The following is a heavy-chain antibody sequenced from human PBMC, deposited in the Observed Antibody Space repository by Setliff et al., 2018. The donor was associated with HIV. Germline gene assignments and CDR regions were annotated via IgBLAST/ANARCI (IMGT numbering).Heavy chain of an antibody. Sequence: GESLKISCTGSGYSFTNYWIGWVRQMPGKGLEWMGIIFPGDSDTRYSPSFQGQVTISADTPISTAYLRWRSLKASDTAMYYCARQPGRAAMGRENYYYYYMDVWGKGTTVTVSS. D-gene: IGHD2-2*01. CDR1: GYSFTNYW. V-gene: IGHV5-51*01. CDR2: IFPGDSDT. J-gene: IGHJ6*03. CDR3: ARQPGRAAMGRENYYYYYMDV.